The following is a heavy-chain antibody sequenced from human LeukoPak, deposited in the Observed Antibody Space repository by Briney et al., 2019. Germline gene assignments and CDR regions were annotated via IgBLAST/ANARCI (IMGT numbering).Heavy chain of an antibody. D-gene: IGHD4-23*01. CDR1: GGSISSYY. Sequence: SETLSLTCTVSGGSISSYYWSWIRQPPGKGLEWIGDIYYSGSTNYNPSLKSRVTRSVDTSKDQFSLKLSSVTAADTAVYYVARSGALTNLYYSGNPSYSRMDVWGQATTLTVS. J-gene: IGHJ6*02. V-gene: IGHV4-59*01. CDR3: ARSGALTNLYYSGNPSYSRMDV. CDR2: IYYSGST.